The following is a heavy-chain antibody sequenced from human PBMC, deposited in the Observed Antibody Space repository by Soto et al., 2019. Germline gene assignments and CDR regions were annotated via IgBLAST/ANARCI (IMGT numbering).Heavy chain of an antibody. CDR2: IGNDGSNK. Sequence: QVHLVESGGGMVQPGKSLRVSCTVSGFTFSHHTFHWVRQAPGRGLEWVALIGNDGSNKYYADPLKGRFTIFRDNSKSTLYLQMSSLRAEDTAVYYCARERDPLTTVTEIDYWGRGTLVTVSS. CDR3: ARERDPLTTVTEIDY. D-gene: IGHD4-17*01. CDR1: GFTFSHHT. J-gene: IGHJ4*02. V-gene: IGHV3-33*01.